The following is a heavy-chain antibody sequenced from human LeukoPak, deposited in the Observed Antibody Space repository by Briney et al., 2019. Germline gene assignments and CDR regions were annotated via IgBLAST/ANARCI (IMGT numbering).Heavy chain of an antibody. D-gene: IGHD6-19*01. Sequence: GGSLRLSCAASGFTFSSYSMNWVRQAPGKGLEWVSSISSSSSYIYYADSVEGRFTISRDNAKNSLYLQMNSLRAEDTAVYYCARDPSGSSGWSDYWGQGTLVTVSS. CDR3: ARDPSGSSGWSDY. J-gene: IGHJ4*02. CDR1: GFTFSSYS. CDR2: ISSSSSYI. V-gene: IGHV3-21*01.